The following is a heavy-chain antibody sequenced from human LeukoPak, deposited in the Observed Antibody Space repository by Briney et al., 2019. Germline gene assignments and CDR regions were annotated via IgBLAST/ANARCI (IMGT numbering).Heavy chain of an antibody. D-gene: IGHD2-15*01. CDR3: ARGSISRYSWVSDYYYYYMDV. CDR2: INPNSGGT. V-gene: IGHV1-2*02. J-gene: IGHJ6*03. Sequence: ASVKVSCKASGYTFTGYYMHWVRQAPGQGLEWMGWINPNSGGTNYAQKFQGRVTMTRDTSISTAYMELSRLRSDDTAVYYCARGSISRYSWVSDYYYYYMDVWGKGTTVTVSS. CDR1: GYTFTGYY.